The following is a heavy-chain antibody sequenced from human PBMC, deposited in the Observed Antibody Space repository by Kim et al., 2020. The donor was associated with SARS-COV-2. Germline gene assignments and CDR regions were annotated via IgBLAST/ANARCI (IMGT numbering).Heavy chain of an antibody. CDR1: GGSFSGYY. CDR3: ARGPMRGTSDY. D-gene: IGHD3-16*01. V-gene: IGHV4-34*01. J-gene: IGHJ4*02. Sequence: SETLSLTCAVYGGSFSGYYWSWIRQPPGKGLEWIGEINHSGSTNYNPSLKSRVTISVDTSKNQFSLKLSSVTAADTAVYYCARGPMRGTSDYWGQGTLVTVSS. CDR2: INHSGST.